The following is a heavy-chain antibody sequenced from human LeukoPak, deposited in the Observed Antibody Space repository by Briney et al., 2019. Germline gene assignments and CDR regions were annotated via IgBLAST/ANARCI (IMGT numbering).Heavy chain of an antibody. Sequence: SETLSLTCTVSGGSISSYYWSWIRQPPGKGLEWIGYIYYSGSTNYNPSLKSRVTISVDTSKNQFSLQLSSATAADTAVYYCXXXXXXXXXXYXGXXXLVTVSS. CDR2: IYYSGST. CDR3: XXXXXXXXXXY. V-gene: IGHV4-59*01. CDR1: GGSISSYY. J-gene: IGHJ4*01.